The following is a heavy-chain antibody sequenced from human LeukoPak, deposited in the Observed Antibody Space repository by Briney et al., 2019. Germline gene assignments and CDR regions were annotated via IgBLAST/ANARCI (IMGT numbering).Heavy chain of an antibody. J-gene: IGHJ4*02. V-gene: IGHV3-74*01. Sequence: PGGSLRLSCAASGFTFSSYWMHWVRQAPGKGLVWVSRINSDGSSTSYADSVKGRFTISRDNAKNTLYLQMNSLRAEDTAVYYCARPYYDILTGYYAGFVYWGQGTLVTVSS. CDR2: INSDGSST. CDR3: ARPYYDILTGYYAGFVY. D-gene: IGHD3-9*01. CDR1: GFTFSSYW.